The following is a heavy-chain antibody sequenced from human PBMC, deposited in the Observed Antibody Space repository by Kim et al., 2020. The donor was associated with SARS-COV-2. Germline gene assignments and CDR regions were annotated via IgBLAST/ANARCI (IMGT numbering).Heavy chain of an antibody. CDR2: IIPMVGIP. J-gene: IGHJ4*02. D-gene: IGHD3-10*01. V-gene: IGHV1-69*02. Sequence: SVKVSCKVFGETFSSYNINWVRQAPGQGLEWMGRIIPMVGIPDYAQKFQGRVTITADRSTSTAYLDVSSLTSEDTAVYYCARPAGGCGDCLDYWGLGTLVTVSS. CDR1: GETFSSYN. CDR3: ARPAGGCGDCLDY.